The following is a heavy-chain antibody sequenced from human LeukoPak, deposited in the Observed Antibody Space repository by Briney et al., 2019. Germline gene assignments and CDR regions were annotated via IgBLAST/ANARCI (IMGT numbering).Heavy chain of an antibody. J-gene: IGHJ4*02. Sequence: GGSLRLSCAASGFTFSSSWMTWVRQAPGKGLEWVSYISSSGSTIYYADSVKGRFTISRDNAKNSLYLQMNSLRAEDTAVYYCARRGRRSGGSCYSDYWGQGTLVTVSS. CDR2: ISSSGSTI. CDR3: ARRGRRSGGSCYSDY. D-gene: IGHD2-15*01. V-gene: IGHV3-48*04. CDR1: GFTFSSSW.